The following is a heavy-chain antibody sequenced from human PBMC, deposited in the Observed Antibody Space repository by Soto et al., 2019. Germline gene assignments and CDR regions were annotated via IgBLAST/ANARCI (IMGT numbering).Heavy chain of an antibody. V-gene: IGHV1-18*01. CDR2: ISAYNGKT. CDR3: ARDSLMIDVIDAFDI. Sequence: QVQLVQSGAEVKKPGASVKVSCKASGYTFTSYGISWVRQAPGQGLEWMGWISAYNGKTNYAQKLQGRVTMTTDTSTSTADMELRSLRSDDTAVYYCARDSLMIDVIDAFDIWGQGTMVTVSS. D-gene: IGHD3-22*01. J-gene: IGHJ3*02. CDR1: GYTFTSYG.